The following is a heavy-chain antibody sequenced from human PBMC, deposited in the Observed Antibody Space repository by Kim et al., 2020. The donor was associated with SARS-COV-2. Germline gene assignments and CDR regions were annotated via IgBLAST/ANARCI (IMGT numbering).Heavy chain of an antibody. J-gene: IGHJ5*02. CDR1: GYTFTSYY. D-gene: IGHD2-2*01. CDR2: INPSGGST. V-gene: IGHV1-46*01. CDR3: ARDQWARWYIVVVPAAIFGNNWFDP. Sequence: ASVKVSCKASGYTFTSYYMHWVRQAPGQGLEWMGIINPSGGSTSYAQKFQGRVTMTRDTSTSTVYMELSSLRSEDTAVYYCARDQWARWYIVVVPAAIFGNNWFDPWGQGTLVTVSS.